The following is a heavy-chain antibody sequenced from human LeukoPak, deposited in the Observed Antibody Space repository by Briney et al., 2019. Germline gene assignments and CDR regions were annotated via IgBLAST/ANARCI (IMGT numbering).Heavy chain of an antibody. Sequence: GGSLRLSCAASGFTFSSYAMSWVRQAPGKGLKWFSAISGSGGSTYYADSVKGRFTISRDNSKNTLYLQMNSLRAEDTAVYYCAKDARRDWSDHYYYYMDVWGKGTTVTVSS. CDR2: ISGSGGST. CDR3: AKDARRDWSDHYYYYMDV. J-gene: IGHJ6*03. CDR1: GFTFSSYA. D-gene: IGHD3/OR15-3a*01. V-gene: IGHV3-23*01.